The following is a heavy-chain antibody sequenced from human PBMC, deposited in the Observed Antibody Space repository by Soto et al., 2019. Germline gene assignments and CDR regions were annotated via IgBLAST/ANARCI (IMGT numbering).Heavy chain of an antibody. CDR3: AQSSSGEYPEYVRH. CDR2: TYWDDDN. CDR1: GFSLSTGDVG. J-gene: IGHJ1*01. V-gene: IGHV2-5*02. D-gene: IGHD2-2*01. Sequence: QITLKESGPALVRPTQTLALTCTFSGFSLSTGDVGVAWIRQPPGKALEWLALTYWDDDNRYSPSLRSRLTITKDTSKNQVVLTLANMDPVDTATCYCAQSSSGEYPEYVRHWGQGTLVTVSS.